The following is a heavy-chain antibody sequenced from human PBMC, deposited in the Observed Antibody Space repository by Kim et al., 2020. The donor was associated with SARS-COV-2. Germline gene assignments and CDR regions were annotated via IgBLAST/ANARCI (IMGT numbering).Heavy chain of an antibody. Sequence: SVKVSCKASGGTFSSYAISWVRQAPGQGLEWMGGIIPIFGTANYAQKFQGRVTITADESTSTAYMELSSLRSEDTAVYYCATCPQGKWELPGGGWYYGMDVWGQGTTVTVSS. CDR1: GGTFSSYA. CDR2: IIPIFGTA. CDR3: ATCPQGKWELPGGGWYYGMDV. V-gene: IGHV1-69*13. D-gene: IGHD1-26*01. J-gene: IGHJ6*02.